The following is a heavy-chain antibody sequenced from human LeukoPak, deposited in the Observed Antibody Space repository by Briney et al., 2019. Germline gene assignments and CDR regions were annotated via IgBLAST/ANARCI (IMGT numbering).Heavy chain of an antibody. D-gene: IGHD6-13*01. CDR3: ARPGYSSSWYPWDYYYYMDV. Sequence: SETLSLTCTVSGGSISSSTYYWGWIRQPPGKGLEWIGSMYYSGNIYYNPSLKSRVTISVDTSKNQLSLKLSSVTAADTAVYYCARPGYSSSWYPWDYYYYMDVWGKGTTVTVSS. CDR2: MYYSGNI. CDR1: GGSISSSTYY. V-gene: IGHV4-39*07. J-gene: IGHJ6*03.